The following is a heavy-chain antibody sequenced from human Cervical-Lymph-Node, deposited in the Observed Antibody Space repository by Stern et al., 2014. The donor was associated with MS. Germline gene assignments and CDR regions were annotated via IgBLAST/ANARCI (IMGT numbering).Heavy chain of an antibody. Sequence: VQLVQSGGGLVQPGGSLRLSCAASGFTFSNYWMHGVRHAPGQGLVWVSRITSAGRNTRDADAGRGRFPIPRDKAKNPLYLQMKSLRLGDTAGYYCERRAAMYDDGSGKYDEPFDYWGQGTLVTVSS. CDR1: GFTFSNYW. CDR2: ITSAGRNT. J-gene: IGHJ4*02. D-gene: IGHD3-10*01. CDR3: ERRAAMYDDGSGKYDEPFDY. V-gene: IGHV3-74*02.